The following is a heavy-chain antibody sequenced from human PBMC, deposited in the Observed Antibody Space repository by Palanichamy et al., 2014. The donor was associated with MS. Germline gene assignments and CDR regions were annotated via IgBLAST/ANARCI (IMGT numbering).Heavy chain of an antibody. CDR3: ARRGRDGYNHFDY. Sequence: QLQLQESGPGLVKPSETLSLTCTVSGGSISSSSYYWGWIRQPPGKGLEWIGSIYYSGSTYYNPSLKSRVTISVDTSKNQFSLKLSSVTAADTAVYYCARRGRDGYNHFDYWGQGTLVTVSS. V-gene: IGHV4-39*01. D-gene: IGHD5-24*01. J-gene: IGHJ4*02. CDR2: IYYSGST. CDR1: GGSISSSSYY.